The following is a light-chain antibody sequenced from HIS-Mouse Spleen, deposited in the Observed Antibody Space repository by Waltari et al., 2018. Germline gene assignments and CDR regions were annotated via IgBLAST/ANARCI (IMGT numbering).Light chain of an antibody. CDR1: ALPKKY. CDR3: YSTDSSGNHRV. CDR2: EDS. V-gene: IGLV3-10*01. J-gene: IGLJ2*01. Sequence: SYELTQPPSVSVSPGQTARITCSGDALPKKYAYWYQQKSGPAPVLVIYEDSKRRSGIPERFAGSSSGTRATVTISGAQVEDEADYYCYSTDSSGNHRVVGGGTKLTVL.